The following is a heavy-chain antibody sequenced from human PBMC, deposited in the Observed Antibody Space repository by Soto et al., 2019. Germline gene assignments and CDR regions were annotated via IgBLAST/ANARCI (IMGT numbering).Heavy chain of an antibody. D-gene: IGHD1-1*01. CDR1: GFTLSSYF. J-gene: IGHJ5*02. V-gene: IGHV3-23*01. CDR3: AKDLEKWLVQLGGLDT. Sequence: EVQLLESGGGMVQPGGSLRLSCVASGFTLSSYFMTWVRQAPGKGLEWVSAISNSGGSTYYADSVKGRFTISRDNSHNTLYLQMNNLRAEDPARYYCAKDLEKWLVQLGGLDTWGQGAQVTVSS. CDR2: ISNSGGST.